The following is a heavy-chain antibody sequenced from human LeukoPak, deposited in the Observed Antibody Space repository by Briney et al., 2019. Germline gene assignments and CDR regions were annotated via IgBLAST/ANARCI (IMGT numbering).Heavy chain of an antibody. V-gene: IGHV1-18*01. J-gene: IGHJ5*02. D-gene: IGHD3-3*01. CDR3: AREVLRFLEWSEYNWFDP. CDR1: GYTFTSYG. Sequence: GASVKVSCKASGYTFTSYGISWVRQAPGQGLEWMGWISAYNGNTNYAQKLQGRVTMTTDTSTSTAYMELRSLRSDDTAVYYCAREVLRFLEWSEYNWFDPWGQGTLVTVSS. CDR2: ISAYNGNT.